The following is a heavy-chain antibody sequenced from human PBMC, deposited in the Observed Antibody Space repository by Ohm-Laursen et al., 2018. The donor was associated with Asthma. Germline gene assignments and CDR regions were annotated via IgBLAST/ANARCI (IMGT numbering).Heavy chain of an antibody. V-gene: IGHV3-21*01. CDR1: GFTFSSYS. J-gene: IGHJ4*02. CDR2: ISSSSSYI. D-gene: IGHD3-3*01. Sequence: SLRLSCSASGFTFSSYSMNWVRQAPGKGLEWVSSISSSSSYIYYADSANGRFTVSRDDSKNTLYLQMNSLRPDDTAVYYCARDVMEWYLPAFDFWGQGTLVTVSS. CDR3: ARDVMEWYLPAFDF.